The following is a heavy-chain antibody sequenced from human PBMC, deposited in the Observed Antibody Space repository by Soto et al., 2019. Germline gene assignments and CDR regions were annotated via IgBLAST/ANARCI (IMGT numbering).Heavy chain of an antibody. V-gene: IGHV1-69*06. D-gene: IGHD3-3*01. CDR2: IIPIFGTA. CDR1: GGTFSSYA. Sequence: SSVQVSCKASGGTFSSYAISWVRQAPGQGLEWMGGIIPIFGTANYAQKFQGRVTITADKSTSTAYMELSSLRSEDTAVYYCASLEAPNGLRGELRFLPAPFLKWGQGTLLT. J-gene: IGHJ4*02. CDR3: ASLEAPNGLRGELRFLPAPFLK.